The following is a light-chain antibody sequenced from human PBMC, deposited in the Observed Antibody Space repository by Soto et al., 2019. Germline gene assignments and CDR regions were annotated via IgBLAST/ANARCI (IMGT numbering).Light chain of an antibody. CDR2: EVI. CDR1: SSDVGSFDL. J-gene: IGLJ3*02. CDR3: CSYAGSSTWV. Sequence: QSVLTQPASVSGSPGQSITISCTGTSSDVGSFDLVSWYQRHPGKAPKLIIYEVIKRPSGISNRFSGSKSGNTASLTISGLRPEDEADYYCCSYAGSSTWVFGGGTKLTVL. V-gene: IGLV2-23*02.